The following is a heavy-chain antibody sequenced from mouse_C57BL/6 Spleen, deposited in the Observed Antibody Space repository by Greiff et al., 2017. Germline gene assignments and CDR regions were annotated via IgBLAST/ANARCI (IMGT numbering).Heavy chain of an antibody. CDR3: ATDYFYYPDWFDY. D-gene: IGHD2-12*01. J-gene: IGHJ3*01. Sequence: QVTLQQSGAELVKPGASVKISCKASGYAFSSYWMNWVKQRPGKGLEWIGEIYPGDGDTNYNGQFKGKATLTADKSSSPAYMQLSSLTSEDSAVYCCATDYFYYPDWFDYWGQGTLVTVSA. CDR2: IYPGDGDT. V-gene: IGHV1-80*01. CDR1: GYAFSSYW.